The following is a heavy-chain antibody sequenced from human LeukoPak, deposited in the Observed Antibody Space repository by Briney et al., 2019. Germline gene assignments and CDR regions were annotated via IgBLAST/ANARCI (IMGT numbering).Heavy chain of an antibody. D-gene: IGHD2-2*01. CDR3: ARGRSTSPLSYGMDV. Sequence: SETLSLTCTVSGGSISSYYWSWIRQPAGKGLAWIGRIYTSGSTNYNPSLKSRVTMSVDTSKNQFSLKLSSVTAADTAVYYCARGRSTSPLSYGMDVWGQGTTVTVSS. J-gene: IGHJ6*02. CDR2: IYTSGST. CDR1: GGSISSYY. V-gene: IGHV4-4*07.